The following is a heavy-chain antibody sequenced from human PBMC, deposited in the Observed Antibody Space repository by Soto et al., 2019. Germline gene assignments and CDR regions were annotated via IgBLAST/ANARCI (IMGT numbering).Heavy chain of an antibody. CDR2: ISAYNGNT. CDR1: GYTFTSYG. CDR3: AKVDDYDYIWGSYRCFDY. J-gene: IGHJ4*02. Sequence: ASVKVSCKASGYTFTSYGISWVRQAPGQGLEWMGWISAYNGNTNYAQKLQGRVTMTTDTSTSTAYMELRSLRSDDTAVYYCAKVDDYDYIWGSYRCFDYWGQGTLVTVSS. D-gene: IGHD3-16*02. V-gene: IGHV1-18*01.